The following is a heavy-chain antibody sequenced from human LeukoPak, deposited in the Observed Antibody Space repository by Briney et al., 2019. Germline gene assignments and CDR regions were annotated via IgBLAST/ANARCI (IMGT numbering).Heavy chain of an antibody. CDR3: ARDLGQYYDTSDNWFDP. Sequence: GGSLRLSCAASGFTFSNYWMHWVRQAPGKGLVRVSRINSDGINTSYADSVKGRFTISRDNAKNTLNSLRAEDTAVYYCARDLGQYYDTSDNWFDPWGQGTLVTVSS. D-gene: IGHD3-9*01. J-gene: IGHJ5*02. V-gene: IGHV3-74*01. CDR1: GFTFSNYW. CDR2: INSDGINT.